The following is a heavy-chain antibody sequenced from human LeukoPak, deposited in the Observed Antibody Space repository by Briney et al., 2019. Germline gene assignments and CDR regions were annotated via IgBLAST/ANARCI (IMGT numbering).Heavy chain of an antibody. CDR2: ISGSGGST. V-gene: IGHV3-23*01. CDR1: GFTFSSYA. CDR3: TREVSGSLYFAY. Sequence: PGGSLRLSCAASGFTFSSYAMSWVRQAPGNEREWFSAISGSGGSTYYADSVKGRFTISRDNSKNTLYLQMNSLSAEDTAVYYCTREVSGSLYFAYWGQRTLVTVSS. J-gene: IGHJ4*02. D-gene: IGHD1-26*01.